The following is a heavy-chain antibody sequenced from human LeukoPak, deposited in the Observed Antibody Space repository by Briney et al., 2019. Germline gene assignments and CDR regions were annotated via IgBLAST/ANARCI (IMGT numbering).Heavy chain of an antibody. CDR1: GVTFSTYW. Sequence: PGGSLRLSCAASGVTFSTYWMHWVRQAPGKGLVWVSRINTDGSTTNYADSVKGRFTISRDNAKNTLYLQMNSLRAEDTAVYYCARVAGGGAPYYFDYWGQGTLVTVSS. CDR3: ARVAGGGAPYYFDY. V-gene: IGHV3-74*01. J-gene: IGHJ4*02. D-gene: IGHD2-21*01. CDR2: INTDGSTT.